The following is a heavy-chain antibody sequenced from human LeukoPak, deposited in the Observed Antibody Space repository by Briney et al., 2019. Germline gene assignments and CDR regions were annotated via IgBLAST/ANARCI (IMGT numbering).Heavy chain of an antibody. D-gene: IGHD3-9*01. CDR2: INCEGTTK. CDR1: GFTFSEYW. J-gene: IGHJ4*02. CDR3: ARDSDWLLFDY. Sequence: GGSLTLSCAASGFTFSEYWMHWVRQVPGKGLVWVSRINCEGTTKIYADSVNGRFTISRDNGKNTLYLQMNSLRAEDTAVYYCARDSDWLLFDYWGQGTLVTVSS. V-gene: IGHV3-74*01.